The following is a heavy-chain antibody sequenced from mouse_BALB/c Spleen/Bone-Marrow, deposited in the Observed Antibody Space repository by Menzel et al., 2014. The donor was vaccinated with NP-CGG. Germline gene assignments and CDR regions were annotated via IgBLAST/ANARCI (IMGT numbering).Heavy chain of an antibody. CDR2: ISGGGSCT. Sequence: DAKLVESGGGLVKSGGSLKLSCAASGFTFNSYGMSWVRQTPEKRLEWVATISGGGSCTFYPDSVKGRFIITRDNAKNNLYLQLSSLRSEDTALYYCARHAYYDQTEVSFVYWGQGTLVTVSA. V-gene: IGHV5-9-2*01. D-gene: IGHD2-4*01. CDR1: GFTFNSYG. J-gene: IGHJ3*01. CDR3: ARHAYYDQTEVSFVY.